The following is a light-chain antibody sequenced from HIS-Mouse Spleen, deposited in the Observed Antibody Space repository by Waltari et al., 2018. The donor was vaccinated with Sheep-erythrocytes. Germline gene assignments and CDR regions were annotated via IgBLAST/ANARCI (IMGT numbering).Light chain of an antibody. V-gene: IGLV2-11*01. CDR3: CSYAGSYNHV. CDR1: SSAVGCYNS. J-gene: IGLJ1*01. Sequence: QSALTQPRSVSGSPGQSVTISCTGTSSAVGCYNSVSWYQQHPGKAPKTMIYDVSKRPSGVPDRFSGSKSGNTASLTISGLQAEDEADYYCCSYAGSYNHVFATGTKVTVL. CDR2: DVS.